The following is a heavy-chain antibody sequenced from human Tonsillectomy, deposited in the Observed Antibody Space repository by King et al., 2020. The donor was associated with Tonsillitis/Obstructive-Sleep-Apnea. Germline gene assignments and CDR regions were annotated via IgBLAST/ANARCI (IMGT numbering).Heavy chain of an antibody. V-gene: IGHV6-1*01. Sequence: VQLQQSGPGLVKASQTLSLTCAISGDSVSSNSAAWNWIRQSPSRGLEWLGRTYYRSKWYSDFAVSVKSPITINPDTSKNQFSLQLNSVTPEDTAVYYCARRSITGTTSPYYYFMDVWGKGTTVTVSS. CDR2: TYYRSKWYS. D-gene: IGHD1-20*01. J-gene: IGHJ6*03. CDR1: GDSVSSNSAA. CDR3: ARRSITGTTSPYYYFMDV.